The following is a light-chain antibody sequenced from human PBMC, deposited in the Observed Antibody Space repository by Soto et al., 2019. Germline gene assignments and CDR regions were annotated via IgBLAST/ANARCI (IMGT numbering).Light chain of an antibody. J-gene: IGKJ1*01. Sequence: ESVLTQSPGTLSLSPGERATLSCRASQSVSSNYLAWYQQKPGQAPRLLIYGASTRATGIPDRFGGSGSGTDFTLTISRLKPEDFAVYYCQQYGGSPWTFGQGTKVDIK. CDR1: QSVSSNY. V-gene: IGKV3-20*01. CDR3: QQYGGSPWT. CDR2: GAS.